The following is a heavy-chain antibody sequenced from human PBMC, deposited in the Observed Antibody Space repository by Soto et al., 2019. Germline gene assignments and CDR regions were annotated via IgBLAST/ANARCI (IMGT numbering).Heavy chain of an antibody. CDR2: INHSGST. D-gene: IGHD3-22*01. CDR1: GGSFSGYY. Sequence: LSLTCAVYGGSFSGYYWSWIRQPPGKGLEWIGEINHSGSTNYNPSLKSRVTISVDTSKNQFSLKLSSVTAADTAVYYCARARITMIRGNWFDPWGQGTLVTVYS. CDR3: ARARITMIRGNWFDP. J-gene: IGHJ5*02. V-gene: IGHV4-34*01.